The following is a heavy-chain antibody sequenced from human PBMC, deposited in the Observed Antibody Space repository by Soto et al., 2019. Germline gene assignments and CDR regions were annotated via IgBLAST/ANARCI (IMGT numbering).Heavy chain of an antibody. CDR1: GYTITELS. J-gene: IGHJ4*02. V-gene: IGHV1-24*01. Sequence: XVKVSCKVSGYTITELSMHWVRQAPGKGLEWMRGFDPENGETTYEQKFQGRVTRTEDTSTDTTYRELSSLRSEDTPVFYFAIGIGDVGIGYFPPLLAFWGKGTLDPVS. D-gene: IGHD3-3*01. CDR3: AIGIGDVGIGYFPPLLAF. CDR2: FDPENGET.